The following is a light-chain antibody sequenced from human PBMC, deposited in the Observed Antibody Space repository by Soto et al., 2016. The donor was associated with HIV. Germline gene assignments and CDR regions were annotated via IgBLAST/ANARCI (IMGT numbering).Light chain of an antibody. J-gene: IGKJ1*01. CDR1: QSLVHSDGNIY. CDR2: KVS. V-gene: IGKV2-30*02. Sequence: DVVMTQSPLSLPVTLGQTASISCRSSQSLVHSDGNIYLNWFQQRPGQPPRRLLYKVSRRDSGVPDRFSGSGSGTDFTLTISSLQPEDFATYYCLQHHTYPWTFGQGTKVGIK. CDR3: LQHHTYPWT.